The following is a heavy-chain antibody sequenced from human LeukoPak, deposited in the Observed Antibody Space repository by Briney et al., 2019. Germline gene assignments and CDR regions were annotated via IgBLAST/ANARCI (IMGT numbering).Heavy chain of an antibody. CDR3: ARERPIAVAGYFDY. Sequence: GGSLRLSCAASGLPFDDYAMNWVRQAPGEGVEWVSLITGDAGRTYFADFVKGRFTISRDNSKHSLYLQMNSLKTEDTALYYCARERPIAVAGYFDYWGQGSLVTVSS. CDR2: ITGDAGRT. J-gene: IGHJ4*02. V-gene: IGHV3-43*02. D-gene: IGHD6-19*01. CDR1: GLPFDDYA.